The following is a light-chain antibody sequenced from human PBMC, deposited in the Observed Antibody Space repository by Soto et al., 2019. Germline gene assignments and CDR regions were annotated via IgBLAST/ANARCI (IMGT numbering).Light chain of an antibody. CDR3: QQHGSSPRT. Sequence: EIVLTQSPGTLSLSPGERATLSCRASQSVSSSYFAWYHQKPGQAPRLLIYDASSRATGIPDRFSGSGSGTDFTLTISRLEPEDCAVYYCQQHGSSPRTFGQGTKVDIK. CDR1: QSVSSSY. CDR2: DAS. J-gene: IGKJ1*01. V-gene: IGKV3-20*01.